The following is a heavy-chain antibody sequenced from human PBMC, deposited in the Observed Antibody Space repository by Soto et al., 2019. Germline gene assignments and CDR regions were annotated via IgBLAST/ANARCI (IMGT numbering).Heavy chain of an antibody. CDR2: VSQGGAAAYMSEGATA. D-gene: IGHD3-16*01. V-gene: IGHV4-59*01. CDR3: ARDRGGITVSSKPLGEWFDP. Sequence: QVQLQESGPGLLRPSETLSLTCTVSGVSIDNCFCSWIRQTPGKGLAWIGYVSQGGAAAYMSEGATASYNPSLESRATISLALPKNPFTMKLTSVTAADTAVYYCARDRGGITVSSKPLGEWFDPWGQGTLVTVSS. J-gene: IGHJ5*02. CDR1: GVSIDNCF.